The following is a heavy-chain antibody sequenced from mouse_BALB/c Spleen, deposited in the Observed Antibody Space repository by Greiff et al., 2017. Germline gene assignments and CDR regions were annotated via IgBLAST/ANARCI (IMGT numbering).Heavy chain of an antibody. CDR3: ARDGNRYFDY. D-gene: IGHD2-1*01. CDR2: ISSGSSTI. Sequence: EVKLMESGGGLVQPGGSRKLSCAASGFTFSSFGMHWVRQAPEKGLEWVAYISSGSSTIYYADTVKGRFTISRDNPKNTLFLQMTSLRSEDTAMYYCARDGNRYFDYWGQGTTLTVSS. V-gene: IGHV5-17*02. J-gene: IGHJ2*01. CDR1: GFTFSSFG.